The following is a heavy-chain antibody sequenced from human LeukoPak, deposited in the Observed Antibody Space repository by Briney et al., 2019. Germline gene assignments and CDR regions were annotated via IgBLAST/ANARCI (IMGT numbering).Heavy chain of an antibody. J-gene: IGHJ4*02. CDR3: ARDQTALPLDY. CDR1: GGSISSSSYY. V-gene: IGHV4-39*07. Sequence: ASETLSLTCTVSGGSISSSSYYWGWIRQPPGKGLEWIGDIYYSGSTNYNPSLKSRVTMSVDTSKNQFSLKLSSVTAADTAVYYCARDQTALPLDYWGQGTLVTVSS. CDR2: IYYSGST. D-gene: IGHD1-26*01.